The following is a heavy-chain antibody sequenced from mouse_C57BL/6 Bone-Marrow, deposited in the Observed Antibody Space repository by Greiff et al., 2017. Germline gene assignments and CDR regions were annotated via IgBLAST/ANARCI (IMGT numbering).Heavy chain of an antibody. CDR3: ASPYYEDY. CDR2: IDPANGNT. J-gene: IGHJ2*01. Sequence: EVQLQESVAELVRPGASVKLSCTASGFNIKNTYMRWVKQRPEQGLEWIGRIDPANGNTKYAPKFQGKATITADTSSNPAYLQLSSLTSEDTAIYYCASPYYEDYWGQGTTLTVSS. D-gene: IGHD1-1*01. CDR1: GFNIKNTY. V-gene: IGHV14-3*01.